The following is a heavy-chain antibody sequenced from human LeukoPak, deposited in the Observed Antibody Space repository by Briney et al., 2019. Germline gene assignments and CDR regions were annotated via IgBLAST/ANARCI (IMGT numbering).Heavy chain of an antibody. J-gene: IGHJ4*02. V-gene: IGHV4-34*01. CDR2: INHSGST. CDR1: GGSFSGYY. CDR3: ARTPGSYDFWSGYSVLPRNFGY. Sequence: SETLSLTCAVYGGSFSGYYWSWIRQPPGKGLEWIGEINHSGSTYYNPSLKSRVTISVDTSKNQFSLKLSSVTAADTAVYYCARTPGSYDFWSGYSVLPRNFGYWGQGTLVTVSS. D-gene: IGHD3-3*01.